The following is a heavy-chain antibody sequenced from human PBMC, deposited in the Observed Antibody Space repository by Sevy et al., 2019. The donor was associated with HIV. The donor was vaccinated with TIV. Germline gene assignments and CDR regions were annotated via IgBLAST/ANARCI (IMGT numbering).Heavy chain of an antibody. Sequence: GGCLRLSCAASGFTFSSYSMNWVRQAPGKGLEWVSYISSSSSTIYYADSVKGRFTISRDNAKNSLYLQMNSLRDEDTAVYYCVRERSGSFDYWGQGTLVTVSS. V-gene: IGHV3-48*02. J-gene: IGHJ4*02. CDR2: ISSSSSTI. CDR1: GFTFSSYS. CDR3: VRERSGSFDY. D-gene: IGHD3-22*01.